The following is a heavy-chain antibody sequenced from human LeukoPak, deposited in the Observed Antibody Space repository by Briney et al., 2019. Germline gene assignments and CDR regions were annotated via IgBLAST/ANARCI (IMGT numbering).Heavy chain of an antibody. CDR3: ARVGVATHYYYYYMDV. D-gene: IGHD5-12*01. CDR2: IYTSGST. V-gene: IGHV4-61*02. J-gene: IGHJ6*03. Sequence: SETLSLTCTVSAGSISSGSYYWSWIRQPAGKGLEWIARIYTSGSTNNNPSLKSRFTISVDTSKNPFPLKLSSVTAADTAVYYCARVGVATHYYYYYMDVWGKGTTVTVSS. CDR1: AGSISSGSYY.